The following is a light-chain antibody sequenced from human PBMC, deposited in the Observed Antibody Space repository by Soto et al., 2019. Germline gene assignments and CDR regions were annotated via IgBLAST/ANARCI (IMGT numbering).Light chain of an antibody. CDR3: HQYNTGLRT. Sequence: TVMTQSPATLSMSPGDRAALSCRASLTVATNMAWYQQKPGQAPRLLIYGASIRATGVPVRFTGSGSGTEFTLTIHNLQSEDFAVYYCHQYNTGLRTFGRGTRVEV. CDR1: LTVATN. V-gene: IGKV3-15*01. J-gene: IGKJ1*01. CDR2: GAS.